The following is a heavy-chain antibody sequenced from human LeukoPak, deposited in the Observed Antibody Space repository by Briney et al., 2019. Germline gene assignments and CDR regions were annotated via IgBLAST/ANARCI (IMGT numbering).Heavy chain of an antibody. D-gene: IGHD3-3*01. J-gene: IGHJ4*02. V-gene: IGHV1-58*01. CDR2: IVVGSGDT. CDR3: AADDFSTTGPIDS. CDR1: GFTFTSSA. Sequence: ASVKVSFRASGFTFTSSAVQWVRQARGQRLEWIGWIVVGSGDTIYAQRFQERVTITRDVSAGTAYMELSSLRSEDTAVYFCAADDFSTTGPIDSWGQGTLVSVSS.